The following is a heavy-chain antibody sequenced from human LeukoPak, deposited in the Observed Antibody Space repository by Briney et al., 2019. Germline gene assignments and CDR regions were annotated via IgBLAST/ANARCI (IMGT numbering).Heavy chain of an antibody. D-gene: IGHD2-8*02. CDR1: GGSFSGYY. J-gene: IGHJ5*02. CDR3: ARESWCTFDP. V-gene: IGHV4-34*01. Sequence: LETLSLTCAVYGGSFSGYYWSWIRQPPGKGLEWIGEINHSGRTNYNPSLKSRVTISVDTSKNQFSLKLSSVTAADTAVYYCARESWCTFDPWGQGTLVTVSS. CDR2: INHSGRT.